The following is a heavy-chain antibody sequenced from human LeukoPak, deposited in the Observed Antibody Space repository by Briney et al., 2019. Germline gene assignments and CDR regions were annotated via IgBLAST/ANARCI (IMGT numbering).Heavy chain of an antibody. V-gene: IGHV3-21*01. D-gene: IGHD2-2*01. CDR2: ISSSSSYI. J-gene: IGHJ4*02. CDR1: GFTFSSYS. Sequence: GGSLRLSCAASGFTFSSYSMNWVRQARGKGLEWVSSISSSSSYIYYADSVKGRFTISRDNAKNSLYLQMNSLRAEDTAVYYCARGVPAAPRRAFDYWGQGALVTVSS. CDR3: ARGVPAAPRRAFDY.